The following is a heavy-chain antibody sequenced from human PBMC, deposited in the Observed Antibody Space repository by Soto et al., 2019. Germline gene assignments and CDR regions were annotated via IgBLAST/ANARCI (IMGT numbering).Heavy chain of an antibody. Sequence: QVQLVESGGGVVQPGRSLRLSCAASGFTFSSYAMHWVRQAPGKGLEWVAVISYDGSNKYYADSVKGRFTISRDNSKNTLYRQMNSLRAEDTAVYYCASTLIAGGFDLWGRGTLVTVSS. CDR3: ASTLIAGGFDL. D-gene: IGHD6-13*01. V-gene: IGHV3-30-3*01. CDR2: ISYDGSNK. J-gene: IGHJ2*01. CDR1: GFTFSSYA.